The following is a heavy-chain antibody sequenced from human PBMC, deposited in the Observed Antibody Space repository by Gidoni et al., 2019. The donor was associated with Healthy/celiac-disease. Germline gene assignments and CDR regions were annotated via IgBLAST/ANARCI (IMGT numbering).Heavy chain of an antibody. CDR1: GGSISSYY. CDR3: ARGALDYYYYGMDV. Sequence: QVQLQESGPGLVQPSETLSLTCTVSGGSISSYYWSWIRQPPGKGLEWIGYIYYSGSTNYNPSLKSRVTISVDTSKNQFSLKLSSVTAADTAVYYCARGALDYYYYGMDVWGQGTTVTVSS. V-gene: IGHV4-59*01. J-gene: IGHJ6*02. CDR2: IYYSGST.